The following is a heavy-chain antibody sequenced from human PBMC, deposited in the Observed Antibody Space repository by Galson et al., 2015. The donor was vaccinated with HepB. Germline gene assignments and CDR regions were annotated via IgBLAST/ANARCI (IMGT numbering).Heavy chain of an antibody. CDR3: ARTRGHFDL. J-gene: IGHJ2*01. CDR2: TYYRSRWHN. Sequence: CAISGDSVSSNSAAWNWIRQPPSRGLEWLGRTYYRSRWHNDYAVSLKSRISITPDTSKNQFSLHLNAVTPEDTAVYYCARTRGHFDLWGRGTLVTVSS. V-gene: IGHV6-1*01. CDR1: GDSVSSNSAA.